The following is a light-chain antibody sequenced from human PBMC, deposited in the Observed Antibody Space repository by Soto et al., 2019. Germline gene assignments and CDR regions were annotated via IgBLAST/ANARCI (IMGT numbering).Light chain of an antibody. V-gene: IGKV1-6*01. Sequence: AIPLTQYASSVSASIRDRVIITCRASQEFXTWLAWYQQKPGQVPNLLXAHASSLHRGGPSRFSGSGSATDFTLAISSLQPYDSASYYLLLDINDPWTFGQGTKVDIK. CDR2: HAS. J-gene: IGKJ1*01. CDR3: LLDINDPWT. CDR1: QEFXTW.